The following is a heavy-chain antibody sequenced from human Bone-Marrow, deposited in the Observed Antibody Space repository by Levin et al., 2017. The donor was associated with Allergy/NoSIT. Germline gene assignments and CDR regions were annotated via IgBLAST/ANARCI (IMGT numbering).Heavy chain of an antibody. V-gene: IGHV2-5*02. Sequence: SGPTLVKPTQTLTLTCTFSGFSLTTSGVGVGWIRQPPGKALEWLAVIYWDDDRRYSPSLKSRLSIFKDTSNNHVVLTMANMDPVDTATYYCAHRITGKNSGWDNCPFNSWGQGTVVTVSS. D-gene: IGHD5-12*01. CDR2: IYWDDDR. J-gene: IGHJ3*02. CDR1: GFSLTTSGVG. CDR3: AHRITGKNSGWDNCPFNS.